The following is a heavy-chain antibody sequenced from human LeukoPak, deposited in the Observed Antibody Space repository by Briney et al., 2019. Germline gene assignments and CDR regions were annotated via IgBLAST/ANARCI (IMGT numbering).Heavy chain of an antibody. CDR2: ISYDGSNK. CDR3: AKEPGSGWYYLDY. CDR1: GFTFSSYG. V-gene: IGHV3-30*18. J-gene: IGHJ4*02. D-gene: IGHD6-19*01. Sequence: GRSLRLSCAASGFTFSSYGMHWVRQAPGKGLEWVAVISYDGSNKYYADSVKGRFTISRDNSKNTLYLQMNSLRAEDTAVYYCAKEPGSGWYYLDYWGQGTLVTVFS.